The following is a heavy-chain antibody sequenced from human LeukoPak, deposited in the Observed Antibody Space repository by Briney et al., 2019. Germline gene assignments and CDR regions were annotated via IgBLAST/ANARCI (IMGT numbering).Heavy chain of an antibody. Sequence: GGSLRLSCTASGFTFGDYAMSWVRQAPGKGLEWAPAISGSGGSTYYAASVKGRFTISRDNSKNTLYLQMNSLRAEDTAVYYCAKLIDNWGQGTLVTVSS. CDR2: ISGSGGST. CDR1: GFTFGDYA. V-gene: IGHV3-23*01. CDR3: AKLIDN. J-gene: IGHJ4*02.